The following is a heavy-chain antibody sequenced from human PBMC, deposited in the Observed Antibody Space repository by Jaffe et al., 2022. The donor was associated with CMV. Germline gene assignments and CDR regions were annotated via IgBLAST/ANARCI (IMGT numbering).Heavy chain of an antibody. D-gene: IGHD1-1*01. V-gene: IGHV4-34*01. J-gene: IGHJ4*02. CDR3: ARASRKRFDY. CDR2: INHSGST. CDR1: GGSFSGYY. Sequence: QVQLQQWGAGLLKPSETLSLTCAVYGGSFSGYYWSWIRQPPGKGLEWIGEINHSGSTNYNPSLKSRVTISVDTSKNQFSLKLSSVTAADTAVYYCARASRKRFDYWGQGTLVTVSS.